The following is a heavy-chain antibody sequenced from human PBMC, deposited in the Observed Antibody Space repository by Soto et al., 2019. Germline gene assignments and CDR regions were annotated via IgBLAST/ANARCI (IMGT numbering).Heavy chain of an antibody. J-gene: IGHJ5*02. CDR3: ARDSSLLLAAAGPSNWFDP. V-gene: IGHV1-69*13. Sequence: GASVKVSCKASGGTFNSYAISWVRQAPGQRHEWMGGIIPIFGTANYAQKFQGRVTITADESTSTAYMELSSLRSEDTAVYYCARDSSLLLAAAGPSNWFDPWGQGTLVTVSS. CDR2: IIPIFGTA. D-gene: IGHD6-13*01. CDR1: GGTFNSYA.